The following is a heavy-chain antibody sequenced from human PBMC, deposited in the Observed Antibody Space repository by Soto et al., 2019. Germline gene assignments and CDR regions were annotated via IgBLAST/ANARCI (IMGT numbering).Heavy chain of an antibody. V-gene: IGHV1-18*01. D-gene: IGHD2-15*01. J-gene: IGHJ4*02. CDR3: ARVSGGYCSGGSCYSGYFDY. CDR2: ISAYNGNT. CDR1: GYTFTSYG. Sequence: QVQLVQSGAEVKKPGASVKVSCKASGYTFTSYGISCVRQAPGQGLEWMGWISAYNGNTNYAQKLQGRVTMTTDTATSTAYRELRSLRSDDTAVYYCARVSGGYCSGGSCYSGYFDYWGQGTLVTVSS.